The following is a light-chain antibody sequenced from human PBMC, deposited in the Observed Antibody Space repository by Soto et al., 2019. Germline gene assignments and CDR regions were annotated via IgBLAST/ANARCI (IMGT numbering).Light chain of an antibody. CDR1: QSVSAN. CDR2: AAS. J-gene: IGKJ2*01. V-gene: IGKV3-15*01. Sequence: ETEMTQSPATLSVSPGERAILSCRASQSVSANLAWYQQKPGQAPKLLIYAASSRPAGIPPRFSGSGSGTEFILPISSLQYEDFSVYYFQQYYNWPPHTFGQGTKLEIK. CDR3: QQYYNWPPHT.